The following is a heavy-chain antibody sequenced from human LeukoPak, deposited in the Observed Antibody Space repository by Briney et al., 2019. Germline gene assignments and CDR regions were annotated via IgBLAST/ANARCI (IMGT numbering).Heavy chain of an antibody. V-gene: IGHV4-39*07. Sequence: PSETLSLTCTVSSGSISSTSYYWGWIRQPPGMGLEWIGSMYYSGSTYYNPSLKSRVTISVDTSKNQFSLKLSSVTAADTAVYYCARGPPIIAARLMRGAPIDYWGQGTLVTVSS. D-gene: IGHD6-6*01. CDR1: SGSISSTSYY. J-gene: IGHJ4*02. CDR3: ARGPPIIAARLMRGAPIDY. CDR2: MYYSGST.